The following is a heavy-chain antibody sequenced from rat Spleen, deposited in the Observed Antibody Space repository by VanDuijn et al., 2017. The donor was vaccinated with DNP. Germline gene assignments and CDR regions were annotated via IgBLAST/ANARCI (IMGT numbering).Heavy chain of an antibody. V-gene: IGHV5-22*01. CDR3: TRDVYYGGFDS. CDR2: ISYQASST. D-gene: IGHD1-6*01. CDR1: GFTFSDYY. Sequence: EVQLVEAGGGLVQPGRSLKLSCAASGFTFSDYYMAWVRQAPKKCLAWFASISYQASSTYYSDSVKGRFSLSRDNAKSTLSLQMNSLRSEDTATYYCTRDVYYGGFDSWGQGVMVTVSS. J-gene: IGHJ2*01.